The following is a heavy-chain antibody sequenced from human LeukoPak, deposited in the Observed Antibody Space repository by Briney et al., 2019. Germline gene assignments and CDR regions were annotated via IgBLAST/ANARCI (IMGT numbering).Heavy chain of an antibody. CDR3: ARLRGYSYGLDY. CDR1: GFTFSNYE. Sequence: GGSLRLSCAASGFTFSNYEMNWVRQAPGKGLEWVSYIGSSGSVIYYTDSVKGRFTISRGNAKNSLYLQMNSLRAEDTAVYYCARLRGYSYGLDYWGQGILVTVSS. V-gene: IGHV3-48*03. D-gene: IGHD5-18*01. J-gene: IGHJ4*02. CDR2: IGSSGSVI.